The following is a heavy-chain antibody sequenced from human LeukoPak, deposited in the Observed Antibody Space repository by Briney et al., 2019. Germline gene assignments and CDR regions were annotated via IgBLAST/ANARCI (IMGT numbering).Heavy chain of an antibody. V-gene: IGHV3-66*01. CDR1: GFTVSSNY. D-gene: IGHD6-13*01. Sequence: GGSLRLSCAASGFTVSSNYMSWVRQAPGKGLEWVSVIYSGGSTYYADSVKGRFTISRDNSKNTLYLQMNSLRAEDTAVYYCARDYSSPGNFDYWGQGTLVTVSS. J-gene: IGHJ4*02. CDR2: IYSGGST. CDR3: ARDYSSPGNFDY.